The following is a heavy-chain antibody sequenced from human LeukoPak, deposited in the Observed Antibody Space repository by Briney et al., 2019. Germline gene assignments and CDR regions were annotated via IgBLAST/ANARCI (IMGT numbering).Heavy chain of an antibody. J-gene: IGHJ4*02. Sequence: GGSLRLSCVASGFTFSNYAMSWVRQAPGKGLEWVSGISGAGSGTYYADSVKGRFTISRDNSKSTLYLQMNSLGAEDTAVYYCAKARGFLGRLADYWGQGTLVTVSS. D-gene: IGHD3-3*01. CDR3: AKARGFLGRLADY. V-gene: IGHV3-23*01. CDR1: GFTFSNYA. CDR2: ISGAGSGT.